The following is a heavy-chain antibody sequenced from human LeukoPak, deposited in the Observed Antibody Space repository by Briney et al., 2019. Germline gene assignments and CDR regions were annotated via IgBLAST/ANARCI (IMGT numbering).Heavy chain of an antibody. CDR1: GFTFSTYG. CDR2: ISGSGGST. Sequence: GGSLRLSCAASGFTFSTYGMSWVRQAPGKGLEWVSGISGSGGSTYYADSAKGRFTISRDNSKNTLYVQMNSLRGEDTAVYYCAKEQQLGRPFDYWGQGTLVTVSS. V-gene: IGHV3-23*01. CDR3: AKEQQLGRPFDY. J-gene: IGHJ4*02. D-gene: IGHD6-6*01.